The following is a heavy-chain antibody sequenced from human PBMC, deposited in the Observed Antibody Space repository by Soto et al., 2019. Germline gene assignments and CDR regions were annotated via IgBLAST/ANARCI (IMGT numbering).Heavy chain of an antibody. CDR3: ARGPIGDAAMVTNYFEY. Sequence: QVQLVESGGGVVQPGRSLRLSCAASGFTFSNYAIHWVRQAPGKGLEWVAVLSYDGNNIHYADSVKGRFTVSRDNSKNTLFLQMNRLRAEDTALYYCARGPIGDAAMVTNYFEYWGQGTLVTVSS. CDR2: LSYDGNNI. V-gene: IGHV3-30-3*01. J-gene: IGHJ4*02. CDR1: GFTFSNYA. D-gene: IGHD5-18*01.